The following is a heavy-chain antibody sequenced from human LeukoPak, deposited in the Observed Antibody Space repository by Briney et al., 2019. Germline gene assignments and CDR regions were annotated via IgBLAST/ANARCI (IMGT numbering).Heavy chain of an antibody. J-gene: IGHJ4*02. Sequence: SETLSLTCTVSGGSISSYYGSWIRQPPGKGPEWIAYISDIGSINYNPSLKSRVTISLDTSKNQFSLNLSSVTAADTAVYYCAGHHPRNTVDFWGQGTLVTVSS. CDR3: AGHHPRNTVDF. CDR1: GGSISSYY. V-gene: IGHV4-59*08. D-gene: IGHD2/OR15-2a*01. CDR2: ISDIGSI.